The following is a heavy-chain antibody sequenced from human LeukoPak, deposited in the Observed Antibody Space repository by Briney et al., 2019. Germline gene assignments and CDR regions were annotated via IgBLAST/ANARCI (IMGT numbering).Heavy chain of an antibody. CDR1: GGSISSGSYC. Sequence: SETLSLTCTVSGGSISSGSYCWSWIRQPAGKGLEWIGRIHTSGSTNYNPSLKGRVTISVDTSKNQFSLKLSSVTAADTAVYYCARGRDGSSYYFDYWGQGTLVTVSS. CDR2: IHTSGST. V-gene: IGHV4-61*02. D-gene: IGHD1-26*01. J-gene: IGHJ4*02. CDR3: ARGRDGSSYYFDY.